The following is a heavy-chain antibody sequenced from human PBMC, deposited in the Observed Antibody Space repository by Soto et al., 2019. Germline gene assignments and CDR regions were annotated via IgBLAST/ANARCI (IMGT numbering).Heavy chain of an antibody. J-gene: IGHJ5*02. CDR1: GDTFGRFT. D-gene: IGHD4-4*01. CDR2: IKPISDTT. V-gene: IGHV1-69*13. Sequence: GPPVKVSCKASGDTFGRFTINWVRQAPGQGLEWMGGIKPISDTTTYAQRFQGRVTFTADASTSTVYMELSSLRSEDTAMYYCARDPSTVNKLIGVWFDPWGQGTLVTVSS. CDR3: ARDPSTVNKLIGVWFDP.